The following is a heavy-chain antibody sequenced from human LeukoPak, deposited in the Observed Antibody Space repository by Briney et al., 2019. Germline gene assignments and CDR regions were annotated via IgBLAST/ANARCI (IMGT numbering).Heavy chain of an antibody. CDR2: IYYSGST. D-gene: IGHD6-6*01. J-gene: IGHJ3*02. Sequence: KPSETLSLTCTVSGGSISSYYWSWIRQPPGKGLEWIGYIYYSGSTNYNPSLKSRVTISVATSKNQFSLTLSPVTAADTAVDSCGREMEYSSCSDAFDIWGQGTMVTVSS. CDR1: GGSISSYY. CDR3: GREMEYSSCSDAFDI. V-gene: IGHV4-59*01.